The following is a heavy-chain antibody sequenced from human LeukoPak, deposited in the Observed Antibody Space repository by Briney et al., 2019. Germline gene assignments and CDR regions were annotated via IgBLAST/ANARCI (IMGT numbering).Heavy chain of an antibody. CDR1: GGSISSGSYY. J-gene: IGHJ4*02. D-gene: IGHD6-13*01. CDR2: IYTSGST. V-gene: IGHV4-61*02. CDR3: ASYIAAAGYFDY. Sequence: PSETLSLTCTVSGGSISSGSYYWSWIRQPAGKGLEWIGRIYTSGSTNYNPSLKSRVTISVDTSKNQFSLKLSSVTAADTAVYYCASYIAAAGYFDYWGQGTLVTVSS.